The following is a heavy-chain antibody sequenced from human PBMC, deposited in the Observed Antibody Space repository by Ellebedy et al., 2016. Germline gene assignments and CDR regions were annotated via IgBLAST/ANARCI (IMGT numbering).Heavy chain of an antibody. J-gene: IGHJ6*02. CDR1: GYTFTSYY. V-gene: IGHV1-46*04. Sequence: ASVKVSCKASGYTFTSYYMHWVRQAPGQGLEWMGIINPSGGSTTYAQKLQGRVTMTRDTSTSTVHMEVSSLRSEDTAVYYCARDRDTAMVTFKTYYYYAMDVWGQGTTVTVSS. CDR2: INPSGGST. CDR3: ARDRDTAMVTFKTYYYYAMDV. D-gene: IGHD5-18*01.